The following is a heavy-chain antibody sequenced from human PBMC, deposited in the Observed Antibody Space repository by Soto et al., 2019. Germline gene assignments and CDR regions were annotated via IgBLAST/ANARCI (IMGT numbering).Heavy chain of an antibody. CDR3: AAGQEQYSGYDFDYYYGMDV. D-gene: IGHD5-12*01. J-gene: IGHJ6*02. CDR1: GYTFTSYY. Sequence: ASVKVSCKASGYTFTSYYMHWVRQAPGQGLEWMGIINPSGGSTSYAQNFQERVSMSRDKSTSTAYMELSSLRSEDTAVYYCAAGQEQYSGYDFDYYYGMDVWGQGTKATVSS. V-gene: IGHV1-46*01. CDR2: INPSGGST.